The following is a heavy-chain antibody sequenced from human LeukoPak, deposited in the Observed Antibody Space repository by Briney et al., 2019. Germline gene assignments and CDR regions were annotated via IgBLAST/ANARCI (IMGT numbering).Heavy chain of an antibody. CDR3: ARESRSGYYYFDW. D-gene: IGHD3-3*01. V-gene: IGHV4-59*01. J-gene: IGHJ4*02. Sequence: SETLSLTCTVSGGSITSYYWSWIRQPPGKGLEWIGYISNSGSTNYNPSLKSRVTISVDTSKNQFSLKLSSVTAADTAVYYCARESRSGYYYFDWWGQGTLVTVSS. CDR2: ISNSGST. CDR1: GGSITSYY.